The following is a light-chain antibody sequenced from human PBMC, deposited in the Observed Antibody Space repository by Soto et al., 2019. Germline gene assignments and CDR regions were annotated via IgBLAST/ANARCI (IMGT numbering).Light chain of an antibody. V-gene: IGKV3-11*01. J-gene: IGKJ3*01. CDR1: QSISSS. CDR2: DAS. Sequence: EIVLTQSPATLSLSPGERVILSCRASQSISSSLAWYQHKPGQTPRLLIYDASSRAPGIPARFSGSGSGTDFTLTITSLEPEDVAVYFCQQRSNSPPFTFGPGTKVNLK. CDR3: QQRSNSPPFT.